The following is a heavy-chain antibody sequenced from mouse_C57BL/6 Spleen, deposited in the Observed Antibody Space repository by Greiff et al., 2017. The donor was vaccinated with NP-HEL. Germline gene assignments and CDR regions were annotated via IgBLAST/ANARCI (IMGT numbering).Heavy chain of an antibody. D-gene: IGHD2-2*01. V-gene: IGHV1-15*01. Sequence: VQLQESGAELVRPGASVTLSCKASGYTFTDYEMHWVKQTPVHGLEWIGAIDPETGGTAYNQKFKGKAILTADKSSSTAYMELRSLTSEDSAVYYCTSLYGYYYYAMDYWGQGTSVTVSS. J-gene: IGHJ4*01. CDR2: IDPETGGT. CDR1: GYTFTDYE. CDR3: TSLYGYYYYAMDY.